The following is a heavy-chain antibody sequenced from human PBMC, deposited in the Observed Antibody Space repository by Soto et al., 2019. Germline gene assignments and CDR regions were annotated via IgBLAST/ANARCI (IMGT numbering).Heavy chain of an antibody. CDR1: GFTFSSYA. J-gene: IGHJ6*02. Sequence: QVQLVESGGGVVQPGRSLRLSCAASGFTFSSYAMHWVRQAPGKGLEWVAVISYDGSNKYYADSVKGRFTISRDNSKNTLYLQMNSLRAKDTAVYYCARENTAMEYYYYGMDVWGQGTTVTVSS. D-gene: IGHD5-18*01. V-gene: IGHV3-30-3*01. CDR2: ISYDGSNK. CDR3: ARENTAMEYYYYGMDV.